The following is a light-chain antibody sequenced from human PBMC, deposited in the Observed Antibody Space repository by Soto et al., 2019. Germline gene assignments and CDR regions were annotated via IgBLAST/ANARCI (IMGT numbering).Light chain of an antibody. J-gene: IGLJ1*01. CDR3: CSYAGSYTYV. CDR2: DVS. V-gene: IGLV2-11*01. CDR1: XSXVGGYNY. Sequence: QSALTQPRSVSGSPGQSVTISCTGTXSXVGGYNYVSWYQQHPGKAPKLMIYDVSKRPSGVPDRFSGSKSGNTASLTISGLQAEDEADYYCCSYAGSYTYVFGTGTKVTVL.